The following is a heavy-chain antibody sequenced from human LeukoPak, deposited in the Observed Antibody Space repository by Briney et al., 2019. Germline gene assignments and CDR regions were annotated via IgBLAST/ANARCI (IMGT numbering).Heavy chain of an antibody. Sequence: ASVKVSCKASGYTFTGYYMHWVRQAPGQGLEWMGWINPNSGGTNYAQKFQSRVTMTRDTSISTAYMELSRLRSDDTAVYYCASDHCSGTSCYEGKMDVWGKGTTVTVSS. CDR1: GYTFTGYY. J-gene: IGHJ6*04. D-gene: IGHD2-2*01. CDR2: INPNSGGT. V-gene: IGHV1-2*02. CDR3: ASDHCSGTSCYEGKMDV.